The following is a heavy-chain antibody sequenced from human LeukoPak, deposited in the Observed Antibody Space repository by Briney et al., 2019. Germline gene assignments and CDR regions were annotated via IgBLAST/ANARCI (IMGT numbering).Heavy chain of an antibody. J-gene: IGHJ4*02. CDR1: GGSISGYY. Sequence: SETLPLTCTVSGGSISGYYWSWIRQPPGKALQWIGYINDSGGTDYNPSLKSRVTISVDMSNNQVSLKLSSVTTADTAIYYCARHLPVRAGAARFLDYWGQGTLVTVSS. CDR2: INDSGGT. D-gene: IGHD4/OR15-4a*01. V-gene: IGHV4-59*08. CDR3: ARHLPVRAGAARFLDY.